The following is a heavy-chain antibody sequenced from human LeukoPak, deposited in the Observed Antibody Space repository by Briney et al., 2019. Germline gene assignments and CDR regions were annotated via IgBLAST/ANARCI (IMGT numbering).Heavy chain of an antibody. J-gene: IGHJ3*02. Sequence: PSETLSLTCTVSGGSISSYYWSWIRQPAGKGLEWIGRIYTSGSTNYNPSPKSRVTISVDKSKNQFSLRLSSVTAADTAVYYCARPDPEGDAFDIWGQGTMVTVSS. V-gene: IGHV4-4*07. CDR3: ARPDPEGDAFDI. D-gene: IGHD1-14*01. CDR2: IYTSGST. CDR1: GGSISSYY.